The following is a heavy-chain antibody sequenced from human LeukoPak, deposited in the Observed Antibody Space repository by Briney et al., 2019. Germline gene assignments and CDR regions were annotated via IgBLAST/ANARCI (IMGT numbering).Heavy chain of an antibody. D-gene: IGHD3-22*01. CDR2: IYYSGST. CDR3: ARVRNYYDSSGYYIDY. CDR1: GGSISSSSYY. V-gene: IGHV4-39*07. Sequence: PSETLSLTCTVSGGSISSSSYYWGWIRQPPGKGLEWIGSIYYSGSTYYNPSLKSRVTISVDTSKNQFSLKLSSVTAADTAVYCCARVRNYYDSSGYYIDYWGQGTLVTVSS. J-gene: IGHJ4*02.